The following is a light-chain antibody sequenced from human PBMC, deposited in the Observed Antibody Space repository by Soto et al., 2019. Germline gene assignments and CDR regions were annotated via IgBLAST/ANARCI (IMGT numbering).Light chain of an antibody. J-gene: IGKJ1*01. CDR3: QHYTDWPLT. CDR2: DAS. CDR1: QSVSSS. V-gene: IGKV3-11*01. Sequence: IVLTQSPATLSLSLGERATLSCRASQSVSSSFAGYQQKPGQAPRLIIYDASNRATGIPARLTGSGSGKEFTRTISSLQSEDFAVSYCQHYTDWPLTSGQGTKVDI.